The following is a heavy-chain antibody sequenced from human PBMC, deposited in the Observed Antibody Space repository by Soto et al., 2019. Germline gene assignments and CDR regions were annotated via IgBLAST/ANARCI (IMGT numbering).Heavy chain of an antibody. CDR1: GFTFSNFP. CDR2: ISYGGINN. D-gene: IGHD3-22*01. CDR3: AKPPGLLFDY. V-gene: IGHV3-30-3*02. J-gene: IGHJ4*02. Sequence: PGGSLRLSCAASGFTFSNFPMHWVRQAPGKGLEWVAVISYGGINNYYADSVKGRFTISRDNSKNTLYLQMNSLRAEDTAVYYCAKPPGLLFDYWGQGTLVTVSS.